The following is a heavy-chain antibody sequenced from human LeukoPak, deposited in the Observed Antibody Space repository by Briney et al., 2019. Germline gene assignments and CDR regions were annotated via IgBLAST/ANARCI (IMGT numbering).Heavy chain of an antibody. CDR1: GGSFSGYY. CDR2: INHSGST. V-gene: IGHV4-34*01. D-gene: IGHD6-13*01. CDR3: ARRTWQQLAPYGSFDY. Sequence: SETLSLTCAVYGGSFSGYYWSWIRQPPGKGLEWIGEINHSGSTNYNPSLKSRVTISVDTSKNQFSLKLSSVTAADTAVYYCARRTWQQLAPYGSFDYWGQGTLVTVSS. J-gene: IGHJ4*02.